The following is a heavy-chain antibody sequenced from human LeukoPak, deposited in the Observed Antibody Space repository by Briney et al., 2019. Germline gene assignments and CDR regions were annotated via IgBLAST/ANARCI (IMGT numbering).Heavy chain of an antibody. CDR3: ARDSPYSSNAFDI. D-gene: IGHD6-13*01. Sequence: PSETLSLTCTVSGGSISSSSYYWGWIRQPPGKGLEWIGSIYYSGSTYYNPSLKSRVTISVDTSKNQFSLKLSSVTAADTAVYYCARDSPYSSNAFDIWGQGTMVTVSS. J-gene: IGHJ3*02. V-gene: IGHV4-39*07. CDR1: GGSISSSSYY. CDR2: IYYSGST.